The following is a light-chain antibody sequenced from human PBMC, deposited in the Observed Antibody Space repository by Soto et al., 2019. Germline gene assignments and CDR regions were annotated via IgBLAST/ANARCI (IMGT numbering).Light chain of an antibody. J-gene: IGLJ2*01. CDR1: SNDIGANNY. CDR3: TSYTSTSTLV. Sequence: QSALTQPASVSGSPGQSITISCTGTSNDIGANNYVSWYQHHPGKAPKILIYEAANRPSGVSHRFSGSKSANTASLTISGLQAEDEADYFCTSYTSTSTLVFGGGTKVTVL. V-gene: IGLV2-14*01. CDR2: EAA.